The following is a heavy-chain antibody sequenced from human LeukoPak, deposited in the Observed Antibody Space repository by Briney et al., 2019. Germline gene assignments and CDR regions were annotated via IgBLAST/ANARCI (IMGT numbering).Heavy chain of an antibody. Sequence: ASVEVSCKASGYTFTSYDINWVRQATGQGLEWMGWMNPNSGNTGYAQKFQGRVTMTRNTSISTAYMELSSLRSEDTAVYYCARGPIRYSDWLDSPYYDMDVWGKGTTVTISS. CDR1: GYTFTSYD. J-gene: IGHJ6*03. CDR3: ARGPIRYSDWLDSPYYDMDV. CDR2: MNPNSGNT. V-gene: IGHV1-8*01. D-gene: IGHD3-9*01.